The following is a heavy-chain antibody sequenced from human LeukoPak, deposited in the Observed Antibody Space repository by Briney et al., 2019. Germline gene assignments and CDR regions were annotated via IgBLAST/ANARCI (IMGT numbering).Heavy chain of an antibody. CDR2: VTSYNGDT. J-gene: IGHJ5*02. D-gene: IGHD3-9*01. Sequence: ASVKVSCKASGYTFNNYGISWVRQAPGQGLEWMGWVTSYNGDTNYAQKFQGRVTMSADTSTSTAYMELRSLRFDDTAIYYCAKDWHILTGRNCFDPWGQGTLVTVSS. V-gene: IGHV1-18*01. CDR3: AKDWHILTGRNCFDP. CDR1: GYTFNNYG.